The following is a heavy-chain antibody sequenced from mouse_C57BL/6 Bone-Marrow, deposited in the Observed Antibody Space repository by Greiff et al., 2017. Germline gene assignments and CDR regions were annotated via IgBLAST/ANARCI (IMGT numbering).Heavy chain of an antibody. CDR2: IYPGDGDT. D-gene: IGHD2-12*01. CDR1: GYAFSSSW. CDR3: ARKGYSGYAMDY. Sequence: QVQLQQSGPELVKPGASVKISCKASGYAFSSSWMNWVKQRPGKGLEWIGRIYPGDGDTNYNGKFKGKATLTADKSSSTAYMQLSSLTSEDSAVYFCARKGYSGYAMDYRGQGTSVTGSS. V-gene: IGHV1-82*01. J-gene: IGHJ4*01.